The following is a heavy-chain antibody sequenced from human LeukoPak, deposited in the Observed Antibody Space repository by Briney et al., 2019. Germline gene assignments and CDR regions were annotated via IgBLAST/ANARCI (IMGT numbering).Heavy chain of an antibody. CDR1: GFTFSSYG. CDR3: ATTVTTFYNWFDP. J-gene: IGHJ5*02. V-gene: IGHV3-23*01. Sequence: PGGTLRLSCAASGFTFSSYGMSWVRQAPGKGLEWVSAISGSGGSTYYADSVKGRFTISRDNAKNSLYLQMNSLRAEDTAVYYCATTVTTFYNWFDPWGQGTLVTVTS. D-gene: IGHD4-17*01. CDR2: ISGSGGST.